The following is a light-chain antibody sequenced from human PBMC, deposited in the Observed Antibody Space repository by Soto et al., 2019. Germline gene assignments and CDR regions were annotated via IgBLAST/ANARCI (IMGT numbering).Light chain of an antibody. CDR1: SSDVGGYNY. J-gene: IGLJ2*01. CDR2: DVS. CDR3: SSYTSSSTLV. Sequence: QSVLTQPASLSGSPGQSVTISCTGTSSDVGGYNYVSWYQQHPGKAPKLMIYDVSNRPSGVSNRFSGSKSGNTASLTISGLQAEGEADYYCSSYTSSSTLVFGGGTKVTVL. V-gene: IGLV2-14*01.